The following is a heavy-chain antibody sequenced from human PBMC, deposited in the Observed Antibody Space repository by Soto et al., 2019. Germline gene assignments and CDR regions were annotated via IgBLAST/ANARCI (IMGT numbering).Heavy chain of an antibody. CDR3: ARDGIAAAGTPRMDV. V-gene: IGHV3-48*02. CDR1: GFTFSSYS. CDR2: ISSSSSTI. J-gene: IGHJ6*02. D-gene: IGHD6-13*01. Sequence: GGSLRLSCAASGFTFSSYSMNWVRQAPGKELEWVSYISSSSSTIYYADSVKGRFTISRDNAKNSLYLQMNSLRDEDTAVYYCARDGIAAAGTPRMDVWGQGTTVTVSS.